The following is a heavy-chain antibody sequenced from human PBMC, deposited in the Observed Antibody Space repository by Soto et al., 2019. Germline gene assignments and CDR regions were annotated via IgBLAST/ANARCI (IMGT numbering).Heavy chain of an antibody. CDR3: ARESPPDSLLWFGELLLNWFDP. V-gene: IGHV1-3*01. D-gene: IGHD3-10*01. CDR1: GYTFTSYA. J-gene: IGHJ5*02. CDR2: INAGNGNT. Sequence: GASAKVSCKASGYTFTSYAMHWVRQAPGQRLEWMGWINAGNGNTKYSQKFQGRVTITRDTSASTAYMELSSLRSEDTAVYYCARESPPDSLLWFGELLLNWFDPWGQGTLVTVSS.